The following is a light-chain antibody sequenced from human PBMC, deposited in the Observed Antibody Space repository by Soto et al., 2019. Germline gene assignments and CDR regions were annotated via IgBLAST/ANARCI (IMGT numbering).Light chain of an antibody. Sequence: ELVLTQSPATLSVSPGERATLSCRASQGVGSTLAWYQQEPGQAPRLLIYDASTRATGIPARFSGDGSGTEFTLTISSLQSDDFAVYYCQQYGRSPPFSFGPGTKVDV. CDR2: DAS. CDR3: QQYGRSPPFS. J-gene: IGKJ3*01. CDR1: QGVGST. V-gene: IGKV3-15*01.